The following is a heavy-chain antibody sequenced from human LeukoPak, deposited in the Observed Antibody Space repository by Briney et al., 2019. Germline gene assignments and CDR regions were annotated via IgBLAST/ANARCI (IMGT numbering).Heavy chain of an antibody. CDR1: GFTFSSYA. Sequence: GGSLRLSCAASGFTFSSYAMRWVSQDPGKGLEWVAVISYDGSNKYYADSVKGRFTISRDKSKHTLYLQMNSLRAEDTAVYYCARDYSCSGSYLDDWGQGTLVTVSS. D-gene: IGHD3-10*02. V-gene: IGHV3-30*01. J-gene: IGHJ4*02. CDR3: ARDYSCSGSYLDD. CDR2: ISYDGSNK.